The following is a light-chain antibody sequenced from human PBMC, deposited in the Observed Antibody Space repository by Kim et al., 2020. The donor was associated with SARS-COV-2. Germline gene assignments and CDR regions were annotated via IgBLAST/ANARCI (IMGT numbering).Light chain of an antibody. J-gene: IGLJ3*02. Sequence: QPVLTQPTSLSTSPGASARFTCTLRSDINVNTYNIYWYQQKPGSLPHYLLRFKSASNNQQGSGVPSRFSGSKDASTNAGLLLISGLQSEDEADYYCPIWYSNTWVFGGGTQLTVL. CDR1: SDINVNTYN. V-gene: IGLV5-39*01. CDR2: FKSASNN. CDR3: PIWYSNTWV.